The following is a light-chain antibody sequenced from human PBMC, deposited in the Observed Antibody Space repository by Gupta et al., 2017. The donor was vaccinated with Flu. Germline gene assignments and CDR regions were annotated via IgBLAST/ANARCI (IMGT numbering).Light chain of an antibody. Sequence: DIQMTHSPSTLSASVGDRVTITCRASQSISSWLAWYQQKPGKAPKLLIYKASSLESGVPSRFSGSGSGTEFTLTISSLQPDDFATYYCQQKNSYPWTFGQGTKVEIK. J-gene: IGKJ1*01. CDR1: QSISSW. CDR2: KAS. CDR3: QQKNSYPWT. V-gene: IGKV1-5*03.